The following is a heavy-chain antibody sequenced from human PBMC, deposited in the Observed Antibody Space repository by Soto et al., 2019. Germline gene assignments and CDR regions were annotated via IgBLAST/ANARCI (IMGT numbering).Heavy chain of an antibody. J-gene: IGHJ4*02. D-gene: IGHD4-17*01. Sequence: LCGGSITGSYWSWIRQPPGKGLEWIGYIYDSGTTTYNAALKSRVTISADTSKNQFSLNLRSVTAADTAVYYCARRNYGEEGYFFDFWGQGLLVTVSS. CDR3: ARRNYGEEGYFFDF. V-gene: IGHV4-59*08. CDR1: GGSITGSY. CDR2: IYDSGTT.